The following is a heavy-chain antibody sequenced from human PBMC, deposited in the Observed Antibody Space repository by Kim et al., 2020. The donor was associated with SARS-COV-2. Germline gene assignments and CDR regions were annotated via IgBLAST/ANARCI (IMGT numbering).Heavy chain of an antibody. CDR2: IYYSGST. J-gene: IGHJ6*02. CDR1: GGSISSSSYY. V-gene: IGHV4-39*01. Sequence: SETLSLTCTVSGGSISSSSYYWGWIRQPPGKGLEWIGSIYYSGSTYYNPSLKSRVTISVDTSKNQFSLKLSSVTAADTAVYYCARGDYGSGSYYNDDYYYHYGMAVWGQGTTVTVSS. CDR3: ARGDYGSGSYYNDDYYYHYGMAV. D-gene: IGHD3-10*01.